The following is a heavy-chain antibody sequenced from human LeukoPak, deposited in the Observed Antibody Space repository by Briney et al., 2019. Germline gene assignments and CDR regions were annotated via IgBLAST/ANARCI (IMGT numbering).Heavy chain of an antibody. J-gene: IGHJ4*02. CDR3: ARLRRYCSGGSCYTTTYYFDY. Sequence: SETLSLTRAVYGGSFSGYYWSWIRQPPGKGLEWIGEINHSGSTNYNPSLKSRVTISVDTSKNQFSLKLSSVTAADTAVYYCARLRRYCSGGSCYTTTYYFDYWGQGTLVTVSS. CDR2: INHSGST. V-gene: IGHV4-34*01. D-gene: IGHD2-15*01. CDR1: GGSFSGYY.